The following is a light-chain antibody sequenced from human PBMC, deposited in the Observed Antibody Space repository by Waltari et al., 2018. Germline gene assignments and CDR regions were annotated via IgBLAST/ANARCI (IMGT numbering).Light chain of an antibody. CDR3: QSADSSGNTYV. CDR2: KGS. V-gene: IGLV3-25*02. Sequence: SYELTQPPSVSVSPGQTARITCSGDALPMKDAYWYQQKPGQAPVLVIYKGSARPPGIPARFSGSSSGTTVTLTISGVQAEDEADYYCQSADSSGNTYVFGIGTKVTVL. J-gene: IGLJ1*01. CDR1: ALPMKD.